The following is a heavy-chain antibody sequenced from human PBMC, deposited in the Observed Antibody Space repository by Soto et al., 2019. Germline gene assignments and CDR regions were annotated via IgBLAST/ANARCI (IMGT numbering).Heavy chain of an antibody. D-gene: IGHD6-13*01. CDR1: GFTFSSYG. Sequence: GGSLRLSCAASGFTFSSYGMHWVRQAPGKGLEWVAVIWYDGSNKYYADSVKGRFTISRDNSKNTLYLQMNSLRAEDTAVYYCARESRHSSSWHHFDYWGQGTLVTVSS. J-gene: IGHJ4*02. V-gene: IGHV3-33*01. CDR2: IWYDGSNK. CDR3: ARESRHSSSWHHFDY.